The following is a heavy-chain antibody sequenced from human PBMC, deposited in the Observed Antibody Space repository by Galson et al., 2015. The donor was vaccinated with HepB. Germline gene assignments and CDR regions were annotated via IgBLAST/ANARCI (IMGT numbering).Heavy chain of an antibody. CDR3: ARDAVFRSVYSADYMDV. CDR1: GFIFRSYW. V-gene: IGHV3-74*01. D-gene: IGHD3-3*01. J-gene: IGHJ6*03. Sequence: SLRLSCAAPGFIFRSYWMHWVRQAPGKGLVWVSRINSDGSLTTYADSVKGRFTISRDNAKNTLYLQMNSLRAEDTAVYYCARDAVFRSVYSADYMDVWGKGTTVTVSS. CDR2: INSDGSLT.